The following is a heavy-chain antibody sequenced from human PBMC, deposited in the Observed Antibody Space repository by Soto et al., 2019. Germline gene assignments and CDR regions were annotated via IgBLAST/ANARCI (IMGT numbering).Heavy chain of an antibody. J-gene: IGHJ4*02. CDR1: GYSFTSYW. V-gene: IGHV5-51*01. CDR2: IYPGDSDT. CDR3: ARSQQLSTYLLAY. Sequence: PGESLKISCKGSGYSFTSYWIGWVRQMAGKGLEWMGIIYPGDSDTRYRPSFQGQVTISADKSISTAYLQWSSLKASDTAMYYCARSQQLSTYLLAYWGQGTLVTVSS. D-gene: IGHD6-13*01.